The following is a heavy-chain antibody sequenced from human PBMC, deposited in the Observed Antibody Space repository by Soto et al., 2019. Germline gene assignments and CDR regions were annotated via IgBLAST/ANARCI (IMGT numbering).Heavy chain of an antibody. D-gene: IGHD3-16*01. CDR1: GYTFTTYY. Sequence: ASVKVSCKASGYTFTTYYMHWVRQAPGQGLEWMGIINPSGGITGFAQKFQGRVTMTRDTSTSTVYMELSSLRSEDTAVYYCARDVIGGYYGMDVWGQRTPVTVS. CDR3: ARDVIGGYYGMDV. CDR2: INPSGGIT. J-gene: IGHJ6*02. V-gene: IGHV1-46*01.